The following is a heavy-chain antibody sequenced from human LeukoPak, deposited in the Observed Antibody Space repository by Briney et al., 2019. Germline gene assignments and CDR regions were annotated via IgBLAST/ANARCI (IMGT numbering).Heavy chain of an antibody. Sequence: GGSLRLSCAASGFTFTHYGMNWVRQAPGKGLEWVSGIRANGETTYYADSVKGRFTISRDNSKNTLYLQMNSLRAEDTAVYYCAKDLSTMIVGGALDYWGQGTLVTVSS. V-gene: IGHV3-23*01. CDR3: AKDLSTMIVGGALDY. CDR2: IRANGETT. CDR1: GFTFTHYG. J-gene: IGHJ4*02. D-gene: IGHD3-22*01.